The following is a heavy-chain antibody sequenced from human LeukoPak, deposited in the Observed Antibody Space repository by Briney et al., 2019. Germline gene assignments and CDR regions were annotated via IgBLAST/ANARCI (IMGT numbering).Heavy chain of an antibody. Sequence: GGSLRLSCAASGFTFSSYGMYWVRQAPGKGLEWVAFIRYDGSNKYYADSVKGRFTISRDNSKNTLYLQMNSLRAEDTAVYYCAKVGGGERTYYDILTGYPHYYYYYMDVWGKGTTVTISS. D-gene: IGHD3-9*01. CDR2: IRYDGSNK. CDR3: AKVGGGERTYYDILTGYPHYYYYYMDV. CDR1: GFTFSSYG. J-gene: IGHJ6*03. V-gene: IGHV3-30*02.